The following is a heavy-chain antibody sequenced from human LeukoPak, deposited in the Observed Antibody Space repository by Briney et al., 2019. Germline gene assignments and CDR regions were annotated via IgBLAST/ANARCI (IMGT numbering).Heavy chain of an antibody. V-gene: IGHV3-7*01. D-gene: IGHD7-27*01. CDR1: GFPFRSYW. J-gene: IGHJ3*02. CDR3: AKLGTDALDI. CDR2: INQCGSHK. Sequence: PGGSLSLSCAASGFPFRSYWMGWVRQAPGKGLEWVANINQCGSHKQYVDSAKGRFTISRDNAKNSLYLQMNSLGAEDTAVYYCAKLGTDALDIWGQGTMVTVSS.